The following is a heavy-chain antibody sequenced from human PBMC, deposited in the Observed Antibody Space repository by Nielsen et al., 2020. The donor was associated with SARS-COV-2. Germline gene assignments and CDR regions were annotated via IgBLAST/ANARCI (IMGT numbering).Heavy chain of an antibody. J-gene: IGHJ4*02. V-gene: IGHV4-31*03. CDR1: GGSISSSSYY. CDR3: ARTSLLYGDYDYFDY. CDR2: IYYSGST. D-gene: IGHD4-17*01. Sequence: SETLSLTCTVSGGSISSSSYYWGWIRQHPGKGLEWIGYIYYSGSTYYNPSLKSRVTISVDTSKNQFSLKLSSVTAADTAVYYCARTSLLYGDYDYFDYWGQGTLVTVSS.